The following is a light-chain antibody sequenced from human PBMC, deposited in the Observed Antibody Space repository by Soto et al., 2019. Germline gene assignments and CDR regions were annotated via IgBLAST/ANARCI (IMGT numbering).Light chain of an antibody. CDR3: QQYDSYSWT. CDR2: DAS. J-gene: IGKJ1*01. CDR1: QSISTF. Sequence: DIQMTQSPSTLSASAGDTVAITCRASQSISTFLAWYQQKPGKAPKLLIFDASSLKSGVPSRFSGSGSGTEFTLTISSLQTDDFATYYCQQYDSYSWTFGQGTKVDIK. V-gene: IGKV1-5*01.